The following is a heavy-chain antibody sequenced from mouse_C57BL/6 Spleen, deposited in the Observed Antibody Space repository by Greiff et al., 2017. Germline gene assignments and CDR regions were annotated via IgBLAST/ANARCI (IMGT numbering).Heavy chain of an antibody. D-gene: IGHD4-1*01. CDR3: ARPLTGTGWYFDV. CDR2: IWSGGST. J-gene: IGHJ1*03. V-gene: IGHV2-2*01. CDR1: GFSLTSYG. Sequence: VKLVESGPGLVQPSQSLSITCTVSGFSLTSYGVHWVRQSPGKGLEWLGVIWSGGSTDYNAAFISRLSISKDNSKSQVFFKMNSLQADDTAIYYCARPLTGTGWYFDVWGTGTTVTVSS.